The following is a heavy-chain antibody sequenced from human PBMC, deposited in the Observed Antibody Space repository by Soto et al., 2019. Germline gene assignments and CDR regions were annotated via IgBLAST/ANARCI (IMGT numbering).Heavy chain of an antibody. Sequence: SETLSLTCTVSGGSISSDSYYWGWIRQSPEKGLEWIASISYSGSTYYNPSLKSRVTISVDTSKNQFSLKLSSVTAADTAVYYCARTKWIQLWFFDYWGQGTLVTVS. V-gene: IGHV4-39*07. CDR2: ISYSGST. D-gene: IGHD5-18*01. CDR1: GGSISSDSYY. CDR3: ARTKWIQLWFFDY. J-gene: IGHJ4*02.